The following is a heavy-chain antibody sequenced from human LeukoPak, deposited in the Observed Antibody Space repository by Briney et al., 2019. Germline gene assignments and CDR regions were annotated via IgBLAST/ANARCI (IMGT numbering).Heavy chain of an antibody. CDR3: ARDLGATNRFDY. D-gene: IGHD1-26*01. V-gene: IGHV1-69*13. Sequence: SVKVSCKASGGTFSSYAISWVRQAPGQGLEWMGGIIPIFGTANYAQKFQGRVTITADESTSTAYMGLSSLRSEDTAVYYCARDLGATNRFDYWGQGTLVTVSS. J-gene: IGHJ4*02. CDR1: GGTFSSYA. CDR2: IIPIFGTA.